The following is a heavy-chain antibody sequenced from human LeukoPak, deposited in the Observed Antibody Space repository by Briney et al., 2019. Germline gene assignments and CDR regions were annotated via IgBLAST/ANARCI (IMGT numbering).Heavy chain of an antibody. J-gene: IGHJ4*02. V-gene: IGHV1-2*02. Sequence: GSSVKVSCKTSGGTFSSYAISWVRQAPGQGLEWMGWINPNSGDTKYAQKFQGRVTMTRDTSISTAYMELSRLRSDDTAVYYCASGRGAQIDYWGQGTLVTVSS. D-gene: IGHD4/OR15-4a*01. CDR1: GGTFSSYA. CDR3: ASGRGAQIDY. CDR2: INPNSGDT.